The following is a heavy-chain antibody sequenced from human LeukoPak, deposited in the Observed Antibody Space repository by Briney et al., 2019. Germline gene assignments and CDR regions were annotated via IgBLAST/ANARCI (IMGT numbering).Heavy chain of an antibody. J-gene: IGHJ4*02. CDR2: ISHDGTNK. V-gene: IGHV3-30*01. D-gene: IGHD5-18*01. CDR1: GFTFTNAG. CDR3: ASEDVDTGDF. Sequence: GGSPRLSCAASGFTFTNAGIHWVRLAAGKGLEWVSFISHDGTNKYYSDSVDGRFTVSRLNSQNTVYLQMTDLRLDDTATYYCASEDVDTGDFWGQGTLVTVSS.